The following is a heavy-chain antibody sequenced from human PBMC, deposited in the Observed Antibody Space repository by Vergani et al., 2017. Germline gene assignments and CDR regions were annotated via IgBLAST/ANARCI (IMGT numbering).Heavy chain of an antibody. CDR3: ARTPYYDQTYYFDY. CDR2: IIPILGIA. J-gene: IGHJ4*02. D-gene: IGHD3-3*01. V-gene: IGHV1-69*02. Sequence: QVQLVQSGAEVKKPGSSVKVSCKASGGTFSSYTISWVRQAPGQGLEWMGRIIPILGIANDAQKFQGRVTITADKSTSTAYMELSSLRSEDTAVYYCARTPYYDQTYYFDYWGQGTLVTVSS. CDR1: GGTFSSYT.